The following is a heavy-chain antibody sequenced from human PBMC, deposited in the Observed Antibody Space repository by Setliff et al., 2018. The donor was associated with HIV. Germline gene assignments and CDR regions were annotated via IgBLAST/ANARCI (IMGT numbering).Heavy chain of an antibody. CDR2: IKSKTDGGTT. Sequence: PGGSLRLSCAASGFTFSNAWMSWVRQAPGKGLEWVGRIKSKTDGGTTDYAAPVKGGFTISRDDSKNTLYLQVNSLKTEDTAVYYCTTDRGGWYTRDAFDIWGQGTMVTVSS. V-gene: IGHV3-15*01. D-gene: IGHD6-19*01. CDR1: GFTFSNAW. J-gene: IGHJ3*02. CDR3: TTDRGGWYTRDAFDI.